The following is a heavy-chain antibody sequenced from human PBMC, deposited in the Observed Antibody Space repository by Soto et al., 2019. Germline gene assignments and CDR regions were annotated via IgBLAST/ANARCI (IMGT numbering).Heavy chain of an antibody. Sequence: LSLTCAVYGGSFSGYYWSWIRQPPGKGLEWIGEINHSGSTNYNPSLKSRVTISVDTSKNQFSLKLSSVTAADTAVYYFASESPSSSSGYYFDYWGQGNLVTVSA. CDR1: GGSFSGYY. V-gene: IGHV4-34*01. D-gene: IGHD6-6*01. CDR2: INHSGST. J-gene: IGHJ4*02. CDR3: ASESPSSSSGYYFDY.